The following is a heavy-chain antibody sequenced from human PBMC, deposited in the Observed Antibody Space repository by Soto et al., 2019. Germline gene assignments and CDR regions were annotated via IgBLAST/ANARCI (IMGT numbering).Heavy chain of an antibody. CDR2: INSDGSNT. CDR1: GFTFSAYW. CDR3: ASQSSLGY. J-gene: IGHJ4*02. V-gene: IGHV3-74*01. Sequence: VGSLRLSCEASGFTFSAYWMHWVRQAPGKGLVWVSRINSDGSNTNYADSVKGRFTISRDNSKNTVYLQMNSLRAEDTAVYYCASQSSLGYWGQGSLVTVSS.